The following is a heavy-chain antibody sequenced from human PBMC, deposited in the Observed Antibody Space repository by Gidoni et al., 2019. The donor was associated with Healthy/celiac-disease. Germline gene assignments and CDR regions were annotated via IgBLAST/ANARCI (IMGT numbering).Heavy chain of an antibody. J-gene: IGHJ4*02. V-gene: IGHV3-48*03. CDR1: GFPFSSYE. CDR2: ISSSGSTI. CDR3: ARDPDYYDSSGADY. Sequence: EVQLLASGGALLTPGGSLVLSFSPSGFPFSSYEMNWVRQAPGKGLEWVSYISSSGSTIYYADSVKGRFTISRDNAKNSLYLQMNSLRAEDTAVYYCARDPDYYDSSGADYWGQGTLVTVSS. D-gene: IGHD3-22*01.